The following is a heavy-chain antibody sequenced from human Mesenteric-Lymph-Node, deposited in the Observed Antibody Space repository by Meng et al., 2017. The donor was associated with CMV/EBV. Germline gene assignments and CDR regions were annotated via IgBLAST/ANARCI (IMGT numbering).Heavy chain of an antibody. J-gene: IGHJ5*02. V-gene: IGHV4-31*02. D-gene: IGHD3-9*01. CDR1: IRSGGYH. Sequence: IRSGGYHWSWIRQHPGQGLEWIGYIYYSGSTYYNPSLKSRVTISVDTSKNQFSLKLSSVTAADTAVYYCARAESPKYYDILTGWFDPWGQGTLVTVSS. CDR2: IYYSGST. CDR3: ARAESPKYYDILTGWFDP.